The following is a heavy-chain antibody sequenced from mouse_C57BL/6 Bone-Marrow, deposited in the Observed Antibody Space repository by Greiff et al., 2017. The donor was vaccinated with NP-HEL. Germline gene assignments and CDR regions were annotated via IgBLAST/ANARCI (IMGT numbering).Heavy chain of an antibody. V-gene: IGHV5-2*01. D-gene: IGHD2-4*01. Sequence: EVQLQQSGGGLVQPGESLKLSCESNEYEFPSHDMSWVRKTPEKRLELVAAINSDGGSTYYPNTMERRFIISRDNTKKTLYLQMSSLRSEDTALYYCARHGLRGFYYAMDYWGQGTSVTVSS. CDR1: EYEFPSHD. CDR3: ARHGLRGFYYAMDY. CDR2: INSDGGST. J-gene: IGHJ4*01.